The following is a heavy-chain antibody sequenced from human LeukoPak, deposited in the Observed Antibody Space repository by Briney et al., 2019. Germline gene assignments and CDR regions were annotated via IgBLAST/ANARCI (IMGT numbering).Heavy chain of an antibody. V-gene: IGHV3-33*01. CDR2: IWYDGSNK. CDR3: ARDQAESSGFDY. J-gene: IGHJ4*02. CDR1: GSTFSSYG. D-gene: IGHD6-6*01. Sequence: PGGSLRLSCAASGSTFSSYGMHWVRQAPGKGLEWVAVIWYDGSNKYYADSVKGRFTISRDNSKNTLYLQMNSLRAEDTAVYYCARDQAESSGFDYWGQGTLVTVSS.